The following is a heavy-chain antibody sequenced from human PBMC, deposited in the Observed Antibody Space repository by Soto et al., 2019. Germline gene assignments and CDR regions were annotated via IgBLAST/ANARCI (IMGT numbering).Heavy chain of an antibody. Sequence: QVQVVESGGGVVQPGRSLRLSCAASGFTFTNFAVHWVRQAPGQGLEWVSIIGIDGSNKNYAESVKGRFTISRHDSKNTVHREMNRLRAAAAAVDYCARGVHFDYTGPLYGMDGWGQGTTVNVPS. CDR1: GFTFTNFA. V-gene: IGHV3-33*01. J-gene: IGHJ6*02. D-gene: IGHD3-16*01. CDR3: ARGVHFDYTGPLYGMDG. CDR2: IGIDGSNK.